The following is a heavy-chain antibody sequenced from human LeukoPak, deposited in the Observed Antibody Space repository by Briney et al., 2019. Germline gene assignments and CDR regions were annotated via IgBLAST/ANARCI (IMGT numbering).Heavy chain of an antibody. J-gene: IGHJ4*02. Sequence: PGWLLIPSCAAAGFIFNYAWSCFGRPPPKKVQEWAGIIKSRSNRWSIDYAAPVDGRFTISRDDSKNTLNLQMNSLKTEDTAVYYCTTWSAAYRAHWGEGTLVTVSS. D-gene: IGHD2-15*01. CDR1: GFIFNYAW. CDR2: IKSRSNRWSI. V-gene: IGHV3-15*01. CDR3: TTWSAAYRAH.